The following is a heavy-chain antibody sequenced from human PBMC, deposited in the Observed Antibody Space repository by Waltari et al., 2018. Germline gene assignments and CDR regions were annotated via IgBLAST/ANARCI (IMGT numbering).Heavy chain of an antibody. CDR1: GYTFTSYD. CDR2: MNPNSGNT. D-gene: IGHD1-1*01. V-gene: IGHV1-8*01. Sequence: QVQLVQSGAEVKKPGASVKASCKASGYTFTSYDINWVRQATGQGLEWMGWMNPNSGNTGYAQKFRGRVTMTRNTSISTADMELSSLRSEDTAVYYCARPLWNKGYFDYWGQGTLVTVSS. J-gene: IGHJ4*02. CDR3: ARPLWNKGYFDY.